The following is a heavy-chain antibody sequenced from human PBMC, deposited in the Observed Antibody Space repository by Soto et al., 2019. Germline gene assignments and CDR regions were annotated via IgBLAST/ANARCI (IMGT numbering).Heavy chain of an antibody. CDR2: ISWNSGSI. J-gene: IGHJ6*02. CDR1: GFTFDDYA. Sequence: GGSLRLSCAASGFTFDDYAMHWVRQAPGKGLEWVSGISWNSGSIGYADSVKGRFTISRDNAKNSLYLQMNSLRAEDTALYYCAKAAAQGYYYYYYGMDVWGQGTTVTVSS. CDR3: AKAAAQGYYYYYYGMDV. V-gene: IGHV3-9*01. D-gene: IGHD6-13*01.